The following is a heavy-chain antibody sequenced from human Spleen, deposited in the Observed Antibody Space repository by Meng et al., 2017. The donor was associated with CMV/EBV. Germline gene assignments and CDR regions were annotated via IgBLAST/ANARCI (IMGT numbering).Heavy chain of an antibody. D-gene: IGHD3-10*01. Sequence: GGSLRLSCAASGFTFSSYDMHWVRQATGKGLEWVSAIGTAGDTYYPGSVKGRFTISRENAKNSLYLQMNSLRAGNTAVYYCARASTPLTWFGDTSSLRGGMDVWGQGTTVTVSS. CDR1: GFTFSSYD. CDR3: ARASTPLTWFGDTSSLRGGMDV. J-gene: IGHJ6*02. V-gene: IGHV3-13*01. CDR2: IGTAGDT.